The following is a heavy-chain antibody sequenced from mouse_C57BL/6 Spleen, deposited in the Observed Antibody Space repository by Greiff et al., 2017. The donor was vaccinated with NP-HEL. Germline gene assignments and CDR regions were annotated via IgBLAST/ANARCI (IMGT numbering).Heavy chain of an antibody. J-gene: IGHJ4*01. V-gene: IGHV5-4*01. CDR3: ARDGDYDEGYAMDY. D-gene: IGHD2-4*01. CDR1: GFTFSSYA. CDR2: ISDGGSYT. Sequence: EVQVVESGGGLVKPGGSLKLSCAASGFTFSSYAMSWVRQTPEKRLEWVATISDGGSYTYYPDNVKGRFTISRDNAKNNLYLQMSHLKSEDTAMYYSARDGDYDEGYAMDYWGQGTSVTVSS.